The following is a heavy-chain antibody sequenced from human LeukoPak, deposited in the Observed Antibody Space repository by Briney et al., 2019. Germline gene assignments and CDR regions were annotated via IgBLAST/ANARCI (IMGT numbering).Heavy chain of an antibody. J-gene: IGHJ4*02. D-gene: IGHD6-19*01. V-gene: IGHV4-30-4*01. Sequence: PSQTLSLTCTVSGGSISSGDYYWSWIRQPPGKGQEWIGYIYYSGSTYYNPSLKSRVTISVDTSKNQFSLKLSSVTAADTAVYYCARGEAGAGLDYWGQGTPVTVSS. CDR2: IYYSGST. CDR3: ARGEAGAGLDY. CDR1: GGSISSGDYY.